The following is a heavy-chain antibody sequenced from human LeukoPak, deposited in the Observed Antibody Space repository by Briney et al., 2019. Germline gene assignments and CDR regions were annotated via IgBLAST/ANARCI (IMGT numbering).Heavy chain of an antibody. CDR3: AKDYHLTDETYYYYGMDV. Sequence: GGSLRLSCAASGFTFSSYGMHWVRQAPGKGLEWVAVISYDGSNKYYADSVKGRFTISRDNSKNTLYLQMNSLRAEDTAVYYCAKDYHLTDETYYYYGMDVWGQGTTVTVSS. CDR1: GFTFSSYG. CDR2: ISYDGSNK. V-gene: IGHV3-30*18. J-gene: IGHJ6*02. D-gene: IGHD3-16*02.